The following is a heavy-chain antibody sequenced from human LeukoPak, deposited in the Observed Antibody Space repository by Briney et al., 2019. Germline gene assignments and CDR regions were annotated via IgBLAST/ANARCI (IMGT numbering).Heavy chain of an antibody. D-gene: IGHD3-16*01. Sequence: RASVNVSCKASGYTFTSYAINWVRQAPGQGLEWMGWINTNTGNAAYAQGLTGRSVFSLDTSVSTAYLEISSLKAEDTAVYYCARLMGRYYYYGMDVWGQGTTVTVS. CDR2: INTNTGNA. J-gene: IGHJ6*02. CDR1: GYTFTSYA. CDR3: ARLMGRYYYYGMDV. V-gene: IGHV7-4-1*02.